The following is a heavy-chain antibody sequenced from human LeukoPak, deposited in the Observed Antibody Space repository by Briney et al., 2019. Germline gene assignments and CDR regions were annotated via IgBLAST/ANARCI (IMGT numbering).Heavy chain of an antibody. V-gene: IGHV3-23*01. CDR3: AKTLGITMIVVVTPLNDAFDI. J-gene: IGHJ3*02. D-gene: IGHD3-22*01. CDR1: GFTFGSYA. Sequence: GGSLRLSCAASGFTFGSYAMSWVRQAPGKGLEWVSAISGSGGSTYYADSVKGRFTISRDNSKNTLYLQMNSLRAEDTAVYYCAKTLGITMIVVVTPLNDAFDIWGQGTMVTVSS. CDR2: ISGSGGST.